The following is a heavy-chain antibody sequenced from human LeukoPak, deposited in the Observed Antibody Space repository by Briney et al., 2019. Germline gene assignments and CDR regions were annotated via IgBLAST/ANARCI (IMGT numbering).Heavy chain of an antibody. V-gene: IGHV3-23*01. CDR2: FNGRGDGP. J-gene: IGHJ4*02. D-gene: IGHD2/OR15-2a*01. CDR1: GFGFASFA. Sequence: PGGSRGLSCPALGFGFASFAMTGVGRAPGRGLEGSSGFNGRGDGPFYADSVKGRFTISRDNSRNTVDLQLNFLRDGDTALYYCAKDSPLSQGRHPYYFDYWGLGTLVTVSS. CDR3: AKDSPLSQGRHPYYFDY.